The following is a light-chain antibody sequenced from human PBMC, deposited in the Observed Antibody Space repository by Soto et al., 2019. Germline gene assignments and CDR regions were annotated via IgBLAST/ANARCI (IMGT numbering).Light chain of an antibody. Sequence: DIQMTQSPSSLSASVGERVTITCRASQSINTYLNWYQQKPGQGPKLLIYGASTLHDGVPSRFSGSGSETHFTLTISSLQPEDFATYSCQQSYSTTWTFGQGTKVDIK. J-gene: IGKJ1*01. CDR3: QQSYSTTWT. CDR2: GAS. CDR1: QSINTY. V-gene: IGKV1-39*01.